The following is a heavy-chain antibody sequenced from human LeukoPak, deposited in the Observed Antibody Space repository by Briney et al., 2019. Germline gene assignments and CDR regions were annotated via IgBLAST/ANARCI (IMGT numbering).Heavy chain of an antibody. Sequence: PSETLSLTCAVYGGSFSGYYWSWIRQPPGKGLEWIGEINHSGSTNYNPSLKSRVTISVDTSKNQFSLKLSSVTAADTAVYYCARLPTSKWLRSHLYGDYTRDHWGQGTLVTVSS. D-gene: IGHD4-17*01. CDR2: INHSGST. CDR1: GGSFSGYY. CDR3: ARLPTSKWLRSHLYGDYTRDH. J-gene: IGHJ4*02. V-gene: IGHV4-34*01.